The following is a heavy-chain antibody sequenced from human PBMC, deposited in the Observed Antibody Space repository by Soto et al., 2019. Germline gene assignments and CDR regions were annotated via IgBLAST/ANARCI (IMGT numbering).Heavy chain of an antibody. CDR2: IIPIFGTA. J-gene: IGHJ4*02. CDR1: GGTFSSYA. D-gene: IGHD2-15*01. V-gene: IGHV1-69*13. CDR3: ARDGSIVSGGSKTIGTDY. Sequence: ASVKVSCKASGGTFSSYAISWVRQAPGQGLEWMGGIIPIFGTANYAQKFQGRVTITADESTSTAYMELSSLRSEDTAVFYCARDGSIVSGGSKTIGTDYWGQGTLVTVSS.